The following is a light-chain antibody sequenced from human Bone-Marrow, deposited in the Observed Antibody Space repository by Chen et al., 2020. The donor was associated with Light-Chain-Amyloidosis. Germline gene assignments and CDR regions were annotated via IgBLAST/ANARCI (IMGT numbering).Light chain of an antibody. CDR1: SSDVGGDNH. CDR2: EVT. CDR3: SSYTITNTLV. J-gene: IGLJ1*01. Sequence: QSALTQPASVSGSPGQSITISCTGTSSDVGGDNHVSWYQQHPDKAPKLMIYEVTNRPSCVPGRFSGSKSDNTASLTISVLQPEDEADYFCSSYTITNTLVFGSGTRVTVL. V-gene: IGLV2-14*01.